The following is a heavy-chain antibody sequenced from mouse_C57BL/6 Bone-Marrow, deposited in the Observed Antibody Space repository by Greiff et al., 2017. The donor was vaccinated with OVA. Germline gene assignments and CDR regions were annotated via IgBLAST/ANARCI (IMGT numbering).Heavy chain of an antibody. CDR3: ARHEDAEEDPYGY. Sequence: QVQLQQSGAELVRPGTSVKVSCKASGYAFTNYLIEWVKQRPGQGLEWIGVINPGSGGTNYNEKFKGKATLTADKSSSTVYMELSRLTSEDSAVYFCARHEDAEEDPYGYWGQGTLVTVSA. J-gene: IGHJ3*02. V-gene: IGHV1-54*01. CDR1: GYAFTNYL. CDR2: INPGSGGT.